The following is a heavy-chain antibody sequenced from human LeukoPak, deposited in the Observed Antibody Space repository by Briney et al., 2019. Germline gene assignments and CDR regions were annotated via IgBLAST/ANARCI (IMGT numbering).Heavy chain of an antibody. CDR3: ASENWFDP. CDR1: GGTFSSYA. J-gene: IGHJ5*02. Sequence: ASVKVSCKASGGTFSSYAISWVRQAPGQGLEWMGWINAGNGNKIHSQKFQGRVTITRDTFASTVYMELSSLRSEDTAVYYCASENWFDPWGQGTLVTVSS. V-gene: IGHV1-3*01. CDR2: INAGNGNK.